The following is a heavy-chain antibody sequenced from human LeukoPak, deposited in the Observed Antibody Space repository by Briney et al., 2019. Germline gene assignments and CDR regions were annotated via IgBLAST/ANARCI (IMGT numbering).Heavy chain of an antibody. J-gene: IGHJ4*02. V-gene: IGHV3-64*04. CDR1: GFTFSSYV. D-gene: IGHD3-22*01. Sequence: GGSLRLSCSGSGFTFSSYVMHWVRQAPGKGLEYVSAISSNGGSTYYADSVKGRFTISRDNAKNSLYLQMNSLRAEDTAVYYCARGTFSGFCLDYWGQGTLVTVSS. CDR2: ISSNGGST. CDR3: ARGTFSGFCLDY.